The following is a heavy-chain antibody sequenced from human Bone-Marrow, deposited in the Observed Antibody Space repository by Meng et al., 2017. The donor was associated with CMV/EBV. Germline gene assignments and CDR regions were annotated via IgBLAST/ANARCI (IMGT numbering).Heavy chain of an antibody. CDR1: GYSFTSYW. CDR3: PRLHDNIVVVPAANDDPRAYGMDV. CDR2: IYPGDSDT. Sequence: KVSCKGSGYSFTSYWIGWVRQLPGKGLEWMGIIYPGDSDTRYSPSFQGQVTISADKSISTAYPQWSTPKASDTAMYYCPRLHDNIVVVPAANDDPRAYGMDVWGQGTTVTVSS. V-gene: IGHV5-51*01. J-gene: IGHJ6*02. D-gene: IGHD2-2*01.